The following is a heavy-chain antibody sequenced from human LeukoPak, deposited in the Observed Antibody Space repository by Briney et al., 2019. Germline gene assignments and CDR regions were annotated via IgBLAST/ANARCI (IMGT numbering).Heavy chain of an antibody. CDR1: GYTFTGYY. J-gene: IGHJ5*02. D-gene: IGHD6-6*01. Sequence: ASVKVSCKASGYTFTGYYMHWVRQAPGQGPEWMGWINPNSGGTNYAQKFQGRVTMTRDTSISTAYMELSRLRSDDTAVYYCARDRVRSSSSSVWFDPWGQGTLVTVSS. V-gene: IGHV1-2*02. CDR3: ARDRVRSSSSSVWFDP. CDR2: INPNSGGT.